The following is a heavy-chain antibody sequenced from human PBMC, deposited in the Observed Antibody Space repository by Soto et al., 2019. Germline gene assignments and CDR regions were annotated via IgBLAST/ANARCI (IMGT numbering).Heavy chain of an antibody. CDR2: ISYEGSNK. CDR3: ARAIAAAGYFDY. CDR1: GFTFSSYA. D-gene: IGHD6-13*01. V-gene: IGHV3-30-3*01. J-gene: IGHJ4*02. Sequence: PGGSLRLSCAASGFTFSSYAMHWVRQAPGKGLEWVAVISYEGSNKYYADSVKGRFTISRDNSKNTLYLQMNRLRAEDMAVYSCARAIAAAGYFDYWGQGPLVTVPS.